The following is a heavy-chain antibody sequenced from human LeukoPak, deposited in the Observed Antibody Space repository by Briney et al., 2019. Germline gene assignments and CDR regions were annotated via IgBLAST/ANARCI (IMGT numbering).Heavy chain of an antibody. D-gene: IGHD3-3*01. J-gene: IGHJ4*02. CDR1: GDTFTGYY. Sequence: ASVTVSCKASGDTFTGYYMHWVRQAPGQGLEWMGWINPNSGGTNYAQKFQGRVTMTRDTSISTAYMELSRLRSDDTAVYYCARVPERRFLEWLPLNYWAQGTLVTVSS. CDR3: ARVPERRFLEWLPLNY. CDR2: INPNSGGT. V-gene: IGHV1-2*02.